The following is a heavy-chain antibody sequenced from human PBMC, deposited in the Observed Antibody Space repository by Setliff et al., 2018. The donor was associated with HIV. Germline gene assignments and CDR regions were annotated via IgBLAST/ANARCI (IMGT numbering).Heavy chain of an antibody. CDR2: VFYSGST. Sequence: SETLSLTCAVSGVTFSSNNYYWGWIRQPPGKGLEWIGTVFYSGSTSYSPPLKSRVTISVDTSKNQFSLKLSSVTAADTAVYYCARDYDFWSGWKAFDIWGQGTMVTVSS. CDR3: ARDYDFWSGWKAFDI. CDR1: GVTFSSNNYY. D-gene: IGHD3-3*01. V-gene: IGHV4-39*07. J-gene: IGHJ3*02.